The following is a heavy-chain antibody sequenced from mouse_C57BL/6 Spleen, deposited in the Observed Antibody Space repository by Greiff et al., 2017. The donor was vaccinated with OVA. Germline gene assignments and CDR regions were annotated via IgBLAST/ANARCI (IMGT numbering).Heavy chain of an antibody. Sequence: QVHVKQSGAELARPGASVKLSCKASGYTFTSYGISWVKQRTGQGLEWIGEIYPRSGNTYYNEKFKGKATLTADKSTSTAYMELRSLTSEDSAVYFCEKLEAMDYWGQGTSVTVSS. J-gene: IGHJ4*01. CDR1: GYTFTSYG. V-gene: IGHV1-81*01. CDR3: EKLEAMDY. CDR2: IYPRSGNT. D-gene: IGHD4-1*01.